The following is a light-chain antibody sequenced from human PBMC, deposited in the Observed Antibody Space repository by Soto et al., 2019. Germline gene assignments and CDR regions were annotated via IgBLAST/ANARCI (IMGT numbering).Light chain of an antibody. CDR3: QQYGGSPPTWT. CDR1: QSVSSSY. J-gene: IGKJ1*01. V-gene: IGKV3-20*01. CDR2: GAS. Sequence: EIVLTQSPGTLSLSPGERATLSCRASQSVSSSYLAWYQQKPGQAPRLLIYGASSRATGIPDRFSGSGSGTDFTLTLSRLEPEDFAVYYCQQYGGSPPTWTFGQGTKVEIK.